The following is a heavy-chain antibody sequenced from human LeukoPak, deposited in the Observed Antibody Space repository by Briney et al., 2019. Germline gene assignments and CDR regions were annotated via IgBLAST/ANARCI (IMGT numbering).Heavy chain of an antibody. CDR3: VYSSGWLGGY. V-gene: IGHV3-21*01. Sequence: GGSLRLSCAASGFTFSTYSMNWVRQAPGKGLEWVSSISSNNRYIYYADSVKGRFTISRDNAKNSLYLQMNSLRAEDTAVYYCVYSSGWLGGYWGQGSLVTVSS. CDR2: ISSNNRYI. CDR1: GFTFSTYS. J-gene: IGHJ4*02. D-gene: IGHD6-19*01.